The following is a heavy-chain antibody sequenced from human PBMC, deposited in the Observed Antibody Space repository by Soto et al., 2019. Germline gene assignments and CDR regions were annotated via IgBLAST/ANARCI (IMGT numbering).Heavy chain of an antibody. V-gene: IGHV1-46*01. J-gene: IGHJ6*02. CDR3: ARERGGPYCGGDCYPYYYYYGMDV. D-gene: IGHD2-21*02. CDR1: GYTFTSYY. Sequence: VASVKVSCKASGYTFTSYYMHWVRQAPGQGLEWMGIINPSGGSTSYAQKFQGRVTMTRDTSTSTVYMELSSLRSEDTAVYYCARERGGPYCGGDCYPYYYYYGMDVWGQGTTVTVSS. CDR2: INPSGGST.